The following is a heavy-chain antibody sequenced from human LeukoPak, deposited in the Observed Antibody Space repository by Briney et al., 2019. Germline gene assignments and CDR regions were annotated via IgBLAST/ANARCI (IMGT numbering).Heavy chain of an antibody. Sequence: GGSLRLSCAASGFTFSNSWMNWVRLAPGKGLEWVAAILYDGSEKYYADSVKGRFTISRDNSKNTLYLQMNSLRAEDTAVYYCAKPPRGGGSYWDWFDPWGQGTLVTVSS. CDR3: AKPPRGGGSYWDWFDP. D-gene: IGHD1-26*01. CDR2: ILYDGSEK. CDR1: GFTFSNSW. J-gene: IGHJ5*02. V-gene: IGHV3-30*18.